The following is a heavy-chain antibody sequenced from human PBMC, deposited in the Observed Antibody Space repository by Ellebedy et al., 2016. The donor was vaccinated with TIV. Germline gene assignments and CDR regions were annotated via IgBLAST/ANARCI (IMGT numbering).Heavy chain of an antibody. J-gene: IGHJ3*02. CDR2: ISYDGSNK. CDR1: GFTFSSYA. D-gene: IGHD6-13*01. CDR3: AREDRSSWYPYDAFDI. V-gene: IGHV3-30-3*01. Sequence: GESLKISCAASGFTFSSYAMHWVRQAPGKGLEWVAVISYDGSNKYYADSVKGRFTISRDNSKNTLYLQMNSLRAEDTAVYYCAREDRSSWYPYDAFDIWGQGTVVTVSS.